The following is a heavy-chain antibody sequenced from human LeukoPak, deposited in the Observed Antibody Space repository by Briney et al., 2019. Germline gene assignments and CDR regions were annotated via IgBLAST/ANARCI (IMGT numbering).Heavy chain of an antibody. CDR3: AGPSGSYGSVYYYYGMDV. V-gene: IGHV3-30*03. Sequence: GGSLRLSCAASGFTFSSYGMHWVRQAPGKGLEWVAVISYDGSNKYYADSVKGRFTISRDNSKNTLYLQMNSLRAEDTAVYYCAGPSGSYGSVYYYYGMDVWGQGTTVTVSS. J-gene: IGHJ6*02. CDR2: ISYDGSNK. D-gene: IGHD1-26*01. CDR1: GFTFSSYG.